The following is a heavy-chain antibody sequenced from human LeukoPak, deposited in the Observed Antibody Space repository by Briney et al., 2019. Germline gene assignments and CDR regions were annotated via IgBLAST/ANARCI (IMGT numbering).Heavy chain of an antibody. D-gene: IGHD3-10*01. CDR1: GGSISSSNW. J-gene: IGHJ4*02. V-gene: IGHV4-4*02. CDR2: IYHSGST. Sequence: SGTLSLTCAVSGGSISSSNWWSWVRQPPGKGLEWIGEIYHSGSTNYNPSLKSRVTISVDKSKNQFSLKLSSVTAADTAVYYCARVWFYGSGSYYSDYWGQGTLVTVSS. CDR3: ARVWFYGSGSYYSDY.